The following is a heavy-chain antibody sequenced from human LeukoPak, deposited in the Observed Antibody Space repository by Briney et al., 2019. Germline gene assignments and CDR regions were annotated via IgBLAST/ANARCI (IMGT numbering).Heavy chain of an antibody. J-gene: IGHJ3*02. Sequence: PSETLSLTCAVYGGSFSGYYWSWIRQPPGKGLEWIGEINHSGSTNYNPSLKSRVTISVDTSKNQFSLKLSSVTAADTAVYYCARARTGYSSGWYQDAFDIWGQGTMVTVSS. CDR1: GGSFSGYY. CDR2: INHSGST. D-gene: IGHD6-19*01. V-gene: IGHV4-34*01. CDR3: ARARTGYSSGWYQDAFDI.